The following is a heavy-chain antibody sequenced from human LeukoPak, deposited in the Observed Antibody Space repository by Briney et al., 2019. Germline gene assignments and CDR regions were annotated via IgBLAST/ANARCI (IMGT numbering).Heavy chain of an antibody. CDR3: ARGYCSSTSCYFYYYYYMDV. J-gene: IGHJ6*03. V-gene: IGHV4-4*02. CDR2: IYHSGST. CDR1: GGSISSSNW. D-gene: IGHD2-2*01. Sequence: TSETLSLTCAVSGGSISSSNWWSWVRQPPGKGLEWIGEIYHSGSTNYNPSLKSRVTISVDKSKNQFSLKLSSVTAADTAVYYCARGYCSSTSCYFYYYYYMDVWGKGTTVTVSS.